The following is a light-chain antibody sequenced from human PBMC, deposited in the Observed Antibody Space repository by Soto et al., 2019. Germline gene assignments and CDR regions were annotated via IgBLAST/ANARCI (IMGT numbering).Light chain of an antibody. CDR2: AAS. V-gene: IGKV1-8*01. Sequence: AIRMTQSPSSFSASTGDRVTITCRASQGISSYLAWYQQKPGKAPKLLIYAASTLQSGVPSRFSVSGYGTDFTLTISCLQPDDFGTYYCQHYNSYSEAFGQGTKXDMK. CDR1: QGISSY. J-gene: IGKJ1*01. CDR3: QHYNSYSEA.